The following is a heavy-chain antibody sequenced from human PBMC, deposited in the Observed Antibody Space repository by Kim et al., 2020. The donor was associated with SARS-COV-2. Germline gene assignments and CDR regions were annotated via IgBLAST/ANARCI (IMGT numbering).Heavy chain of an antibody. CDR2: INTDGSVT. J-gene: IGHJ4*02. CDR3: VRGRMPIPGLDY. D-gene: IGHD2-2*01. Sequence: GGSLRLSCAASGFAFSAYWMHWVRQTPGKGLVWVSRINTDGSVTDYADSVRGRFTITRDDAKNTLYLQMNSLRAEDTATYYCVRGRMPIPGLDYWGQGTL. V-gene: IGHV3-74*01. CDR1: GFAFSAYW.